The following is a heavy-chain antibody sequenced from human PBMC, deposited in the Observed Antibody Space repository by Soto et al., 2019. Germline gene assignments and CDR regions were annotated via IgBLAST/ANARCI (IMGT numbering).Heavy chain of an antibody. J-gene: IGHJ4*02. Sequence: GASVKVSCKASGYTFTSYYMHWVRQAPGQGLEWMGRINPSGGNTSYAQKFQGRVTITRDTSASTAYMELSSLRSEDTAVYYCARGYEGQWLVLFDYWGQGTLVTV. V-gene: IGHV1-46*01. CDR2: INPSGGNT. CDR3: ARGYEGQWLVLFDY. CDR1: GYTFTSYY. D-gene: IGHD6-19*01.